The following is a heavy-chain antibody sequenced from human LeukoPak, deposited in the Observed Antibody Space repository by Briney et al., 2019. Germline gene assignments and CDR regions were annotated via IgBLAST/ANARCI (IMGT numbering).Heavy chain of an antibody. J-gene: IGHJ5*02. CDR1: GYTFSSYG. V-gene: IGHV1-18*01. D-gene: IGHD3-10*01. Sequence: AASVKVSCKASGYTFSSYGISWVRQGPRQGLEWMGWISGYNGNTNYAQKVQGRVTMTTDTSTSTAYMELRSLRSDDTAVYYCARDRRYYGSGSYYGDIWFDPWGQGTLVTVSS. CDR3: ARDRRYYGSGSYYGDIWFDP. CDR2: ISGYNGNT.